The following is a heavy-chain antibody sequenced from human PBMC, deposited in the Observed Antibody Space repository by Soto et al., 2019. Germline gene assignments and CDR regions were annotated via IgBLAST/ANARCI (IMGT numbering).Heavy chain of an antibody. J-gene: IGHJ4*02. CDR3: ASQYYYDSSGSQTFDY. Sequence: SETLSLTCAVSGGSITSSSYSWGWVRQPPGKGLEWIGNIYYSGSASYNPSLKSRVTISVDTSKNQVSLKLSSVTAADTAVYYCASQYYYDSSGSQTFDYWGQGTQVTVSS. CDR1: GGSITSSSYS. D-gene: IGHD3-22*01. CDR2: IYYSGSA. V-gene: IGHV4-39*07.